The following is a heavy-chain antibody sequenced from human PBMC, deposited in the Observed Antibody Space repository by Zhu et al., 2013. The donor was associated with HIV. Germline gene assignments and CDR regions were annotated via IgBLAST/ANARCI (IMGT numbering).Heavy chain of an antibody. D-gene: IGHD3-9*01. J-gene: IGHJ4*02. CDR1: GATFSTYA. Sequence: QMRLVQSGAEVKQPGSSVKVSCKSSGATFSTYAISWVREAPGQGLEWMGGILPTFGIPNIAQRFQGRVTISADKSTNTAYMTLTSLTSEDTAVYYCARDHYDILTGYSYFDYWGQGTLVTVSS. CDR3: ARDHYDILTGYSYFDY. V-gene: IGHV1-69*17. CDR2: ILPTFGIP.